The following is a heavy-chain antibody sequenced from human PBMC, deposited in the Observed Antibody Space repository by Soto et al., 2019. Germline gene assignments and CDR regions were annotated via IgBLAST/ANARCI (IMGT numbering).Heavy chain of an antibody. D-gene: IGHD2-21*02. CDR3: ARDRAGYCGGDCLDY. J-gene: IGHJ4*02. Sequence: PGGSLRLSCAASGFTVSSNFMSWVRQAPGKGLEWVSVIYSGGSTYYADSVKGRFTISRDNSKNTLYLQMNSLRAEDTAVYYCARDRAGYCGGDCLDYWGQGTLVTVSS. CDR2: IYSGGST. V-gene: IGHV3-53*01. CDR1: GFTVSSNF.